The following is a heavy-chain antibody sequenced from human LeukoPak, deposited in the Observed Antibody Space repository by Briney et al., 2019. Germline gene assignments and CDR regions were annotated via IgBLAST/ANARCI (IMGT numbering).Heavy chain of an antibody. CDR3: ARHGSGWSFDY. CDR1: GGSISTYY. J-gene: IGHJ4*02. Sequence: SETLSLTCTVSGGSISTYYWSCIRQPPGKGLEWIGYLYYSGSPNYNPSLKSRLTISIDTSRNQFSLQLSSVTAADTAVYYCARHGSGWSFDYWGQGILVTVSS. D-gene: IGHD6-19*01. V-gene: IGHV4-59*08. CDR2: LYYSGSP.